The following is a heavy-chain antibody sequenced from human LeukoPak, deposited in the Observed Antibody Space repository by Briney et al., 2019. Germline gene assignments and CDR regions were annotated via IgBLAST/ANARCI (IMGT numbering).Heavy chain of an antibody. Sequence: PVGSLRLSCAASGFTFSNYWMHWVRQAPGKGLVWVSHIKSDGSSTNYADSVKGRFTISRDNAKNTLYLQMNSLRAEDTAVFYCTRTGYNYASGAFDIWGQGTMVTVSS. D-gene: IGHD3-10*01. CDR3: TRTGYNYASGAFDI. CDR2: IKSDGSST. CDR1: GFTFSNYW. V-gene: IGHV3-74*01. J-gene: IGHJ3*02.